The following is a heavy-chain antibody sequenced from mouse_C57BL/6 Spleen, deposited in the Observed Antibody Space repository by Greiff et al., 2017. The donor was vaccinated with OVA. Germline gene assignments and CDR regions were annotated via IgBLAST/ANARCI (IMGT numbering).Heavy chain of an antibody. Sequence: EVQLQQSGPELVKPGASVKISCKASGYTFTDYYMNWVKQSHGKSLEWIGDINPNNGGTSYNQKFKGKATLTVDKSSSTAYMELRSLTSEDSAVYYCARSDYYGSSWYFDDWGTGTTVTVSS. J-gene: IGHJ1*03. D-gene: IGHD1-1*01. CDR3: ARSDYYGSSWYFDD. V-gene: IGHV1-26*01. CDR2: INPNNGGT. CDR1: GYTFTDYY.